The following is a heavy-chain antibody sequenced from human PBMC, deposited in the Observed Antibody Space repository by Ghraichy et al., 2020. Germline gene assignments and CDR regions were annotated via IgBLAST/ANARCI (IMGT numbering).Heavy chain of an antibody. Sequence: GGSLRRSCAASGFTFSSYAMHWVRQAPGKGLEWVAVISYDGSNKYYADSVKGRFTISRDNSKNTLYLQMNSLRAEDTAVYYCARDHVDTAMGYYFDYWGQGTLVTVSS. CDR3: ARDHVDTAMGYYFDY. CDR2: ISYDGSNK. CDR1: GFTFSSYA. J-gene: IGHJ4*02. V-gene: IGHV3-30-3*01. D-gene: IGHD5-18*01.